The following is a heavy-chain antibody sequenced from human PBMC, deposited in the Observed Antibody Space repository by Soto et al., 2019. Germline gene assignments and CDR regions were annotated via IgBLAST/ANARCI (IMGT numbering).Heavy chain of an antibody. CDR3: AGYGGNSQRYFQH. V-gene: IGHV1-69*13. J-gene: IGHJ1*01. CDR2: IIPIFGTA. D-gene: IGHD4-17*01. CDR1: GGTFSSYA. Sequence: GASVKVSCKASGGTFSSYAISWVRQAPGQGLEWMGGIIPIFGTANYAQKFQGRVTITADESTSTAYMELSSLRSEDTAVYYCAGYGGNSQRYFQHWGQGTLVTVSS.